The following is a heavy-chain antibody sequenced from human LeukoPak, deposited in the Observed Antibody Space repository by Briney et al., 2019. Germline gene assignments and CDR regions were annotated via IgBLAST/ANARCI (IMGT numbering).Heavy chain of an antibody. CDR2: ISGSGGST. Sequence: GSLRLSCAVSGFAFGSEAMSWVRQAPGKGLEWVSAISGSGGSTYYADSVKGRFTISRDNSKNTLYLQMNSLRAEDTAVYYCAKANLGSRYFDYWGQGTLVTVSS. V-gene: IGHV3-23*01. CDR1: GFAFGSEA. J-gene: IGHJ4*02. D-gene: IGHD2-15*01. CDR3: AKANLGSRYFDY.